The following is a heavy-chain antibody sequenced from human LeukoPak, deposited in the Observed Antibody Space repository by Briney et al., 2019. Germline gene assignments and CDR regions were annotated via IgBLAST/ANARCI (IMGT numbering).Heavy chain of an antibody. V-gene: IGHV3-9*01. J-gene: IGHJ4*02. D-gene: IGHD3-3*01. Sequence: GGSLRLSCAASGFTFDDYAMHWVRQAPGKGLEWVSGISWNSGHIGYADSVKGRFTISRDNAKNSLYLQMNSLRAEDTAVYYCAKGLRFLESLSHYFNYWGQGTLVTVSS. CDR2: ISWNSGHI. CDR1: GFTFDDYA. CDR3: AKGLRFLESLSHYFNY.